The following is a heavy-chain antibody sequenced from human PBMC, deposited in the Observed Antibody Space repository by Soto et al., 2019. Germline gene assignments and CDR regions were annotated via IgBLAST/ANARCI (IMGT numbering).Heavy chain of an antibody. CDR2: INHSGST. D-gene: IGHD6-6*01. V-gene: IGHV4-34*01. CDR3: ARLIAARPYYYYYYGMDV. Sequence: QVQLQQWGAGLLKPSETLSLTCAVYGGSFSGYYWSWIRQPPGKGLEWIGEINHSGSTNYNPSLKSRVTISVDTSKNQFSLKLSSVTAADTAVYYCARLIAARPYYYYYYGMDVWGQGTTVTVSS. J-gene: IGHJ6*02. CDR1: GGSFSGYY.